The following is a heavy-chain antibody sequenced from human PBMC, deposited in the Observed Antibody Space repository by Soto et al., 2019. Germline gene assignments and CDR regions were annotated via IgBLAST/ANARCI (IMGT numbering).Heavy chain of an antibody. Sequence: SETLSLTCAVSGGSISSGGYCWSWIRQTPGKGLEWIGYIYPTGKTYYNPSLENRVTISIDTSKNQFSLQLTSVTAADTAVYYCARAPPGPAPRWGVWGHGTTVTVSS. CDR2: IYPTGKT. D-gene: IGHD3-16*01. CDR3: ARAPPGPAPRWGV. V-gene: IGHV4-30-2*01. J-gene: IGHJ6*02. CDR1: GGSISSGGYC.